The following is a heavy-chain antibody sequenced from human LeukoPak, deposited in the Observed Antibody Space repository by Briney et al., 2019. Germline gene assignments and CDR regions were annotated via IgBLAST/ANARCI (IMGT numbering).Heavy chain of an antibody. Sequence: PGGSLRLSCAASGFTFSNYWMHWVRQDPGKGLVWVSFINPDGSTTNYADSLKGRFTISRDNAKNSLYLQMNSLRAEDTAVYYCARDFLSVGGWGQGTLVTVSS. V-gene: IGHV3-74*01. J-gene: IGHJ4*02. CDR1: GFTFSNYW. CDR3: ARDFLSVGG. D-gene: IGHD2/OR15-2a*01. CDR2: INPDGSTT.